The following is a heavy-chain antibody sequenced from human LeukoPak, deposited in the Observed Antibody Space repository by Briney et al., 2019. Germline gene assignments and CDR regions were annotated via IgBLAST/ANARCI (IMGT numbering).Heavy chain of an antibody. V-gene: IGHV1-2*02. D-gene: IGHD1-1*01. J-gene: IGHJ5*02. CDR3: ARGSQANWNDFGWFDP. CDR2: ISPNSGAT. CDR1: GYTFTGHF. Sequence: GASVTVSFKASGYTFTGHFMHWVRQTPGQGLEWVGWISPNSGATNYAVRFQGRISITSDTSSSTAYMELSRLRPADTAVYYCARGSQANWNDFGWFDPWGQGTLVTVSS.